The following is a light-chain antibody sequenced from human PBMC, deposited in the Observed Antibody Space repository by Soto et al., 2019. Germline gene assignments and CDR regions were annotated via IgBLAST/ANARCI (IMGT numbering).Light chain of an antibody. CDR3: SSYTSTRVV. CDR1: SSDVGGYNY. J-gene: IGLJ1*01. Sequence: QSVLTQPASVSGSPGQSITISCTGTSSDVGGYNYVSWYQQHPGKAPKLMIYDVSNRPSGVSNRFSGSKSGNTASLTISGLQAVFDADYYCSSYTSTRVVFGTGTKVPVL. CDR2: DVS. V-gene: IGLV2-14*01.